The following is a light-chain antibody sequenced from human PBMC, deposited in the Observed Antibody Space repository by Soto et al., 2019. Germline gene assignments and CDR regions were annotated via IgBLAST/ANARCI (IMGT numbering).Light chain of an antibody. J-gene: IGKJ5*01. V-gene: IGKV3-11*01. CDR2: DAS. Sequence: ENVLTQSPATLSLSPGDAATLSCRATQSLRNYLAWYQQKLGQAPRLLIYDASKRATGIPARFSGSGSGTDFTLTISSLEPEDVAVYFCQQRSDWPPTLGQGTRLEIK. CDR3: QQRSDWPPT. CDR1: QSLRNY.